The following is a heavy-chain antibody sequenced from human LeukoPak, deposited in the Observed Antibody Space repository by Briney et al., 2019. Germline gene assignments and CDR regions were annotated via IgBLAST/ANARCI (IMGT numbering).Heavy chain of an antibody. V-gene: IGHV4-59*01. Sequence: SETLSLTCTASGGSITNYYWSWIRQPPGKGLEWIGYIYYSGSTNYNPSLKSRVTISVDTSNNQSSLKLSSVTAADTAVYYCAREFYGAASLGYLGQGTLVTVSS. CDR1: GGSITNYY. CDR3: AREFYGAASLGY. J-gene: IGHJ4*02. CDR2: IYYSGST. D-gene: IGHD3-3*01.